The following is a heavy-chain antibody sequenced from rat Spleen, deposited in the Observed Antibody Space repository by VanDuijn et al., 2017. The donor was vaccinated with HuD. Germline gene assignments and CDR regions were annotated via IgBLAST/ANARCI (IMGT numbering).Heavy chain of an antibody. Sequence: QVQLKESGPGLVQPSQTLSLICTVSGFSLISNSVHWVRQPPGKGLEWMGGIWGDGNTDYNSALKSRMTMSRDPSKSQVFLKMNSLQADDTAIYFWARADISSIATDGVWGQGVMVTVSS. J-gene: IGHJ2*01. D-gene: IGHD1-11*01. CDR1: GFSLISNS. CDR3: ARADISSIATDGV. CDR2: IWGDGNT. V-gene: IGHV2-1*01.